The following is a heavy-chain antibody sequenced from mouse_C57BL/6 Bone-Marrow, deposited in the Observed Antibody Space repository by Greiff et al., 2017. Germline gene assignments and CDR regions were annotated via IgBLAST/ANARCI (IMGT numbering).Heavy chain of an antibody. CDR3: TRRGLQAWFAY. V-gene: IGHV5S21*01. CDR1: GFTFSSYA. J-gene: IGHJ3*01. CDR2: ISSGGVYI. Sequence: EVKLMESGEGLVKPGGSLKLSCAASGFTFSSYAMSWVRQTPEKRLEWVAYISSGGVYISYADTVKGRFTISRDNARHTLYLQMSSLKSEDTAMYYCTRRGLQAWFAYGGKGTLVTVSA. D-gene: IGHD3-2*02.